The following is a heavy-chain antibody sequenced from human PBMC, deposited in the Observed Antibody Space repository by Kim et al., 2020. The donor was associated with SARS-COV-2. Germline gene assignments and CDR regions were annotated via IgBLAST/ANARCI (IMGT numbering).Heavy chain of an antibody. J-gene: IGHJ6*02. Sequence: GGSLRLSCAASGFTFSSYGMHWVRQAPGKGLEWVAVISYDGSNKYYADSVKGRFTISRDNSKNTLYLQMNSLRAEDTAVYYCAKDTYCGGDCYAGRYYYYGMDVWGQGTTVTVSS. D-gene: IGHD2-21*01. V-gene: IGHV3-30*18. CDR3: AKDTYCGGDCYAGRYYYYGMDV. CDR1: GFTFSSYG. CDR2: ISYDGSNK.